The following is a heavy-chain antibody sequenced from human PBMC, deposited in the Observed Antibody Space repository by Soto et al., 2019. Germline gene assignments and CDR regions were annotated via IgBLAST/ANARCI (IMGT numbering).Heavy chain of an antibody. CDR1: GGSMSRGGQS. V-gene: IGHV4-34*01. D-gene: IGHD3-10*01. CDR3: ARLITMVRGVIDY. CDR2: INHSGST. Sequence: TLSLTCVVSGGSMSRGGQSWSWIRQPPGKGLEWIGEINHSGSTNYNPSLKSRVTISVDTSKNQFSLKLSSVTAADTAVYYCARLITMVRGVIDYWGQGTLVTVSS. J-gene: IGHJ4*02.